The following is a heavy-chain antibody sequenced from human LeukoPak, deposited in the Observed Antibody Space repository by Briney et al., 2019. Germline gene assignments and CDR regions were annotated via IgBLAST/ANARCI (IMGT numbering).Heavy chain of an antibody. J-gene: IGHJ5*02. CDR2: ITTYNGNT. CDR3: ARGQLFLP. V-gene: IGHV1-18*01. Sequence: GASVKVSCKASGYTFINYDISWVRQAPGQGLEWMGWITTYNGNTNYAQKLQGRVTMTTDTSTSTAYMELRSLRSDDTAVYYCARGQLFLPWGQGTLVTVSS. CDR1: GYTFINYD. D-gene: IGHD1-1*01.